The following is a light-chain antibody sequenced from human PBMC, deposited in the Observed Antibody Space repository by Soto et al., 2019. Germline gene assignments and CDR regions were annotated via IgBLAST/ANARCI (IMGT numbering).Light chain of an antibody. V-gene: IGKV3-20*01. CDR2: GAS. Sequence: EIVLTQSPGTLSLSPGERATLSCRASQSVSSSYLAWYQQKPGQAPRLIIYGASSRATGIPDRFSGSGSGTDFTLTISRLKPEDFAVYYCQQYGSSLRTFGQGTKVEIK. CDR3: QQYGSSLRT. CDR1: QSVSSSY. J-gene: IGKJ1*01.